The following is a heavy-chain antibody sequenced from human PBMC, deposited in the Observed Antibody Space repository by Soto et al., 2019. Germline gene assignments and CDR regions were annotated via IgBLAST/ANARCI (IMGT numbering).Heavy chain of an antibody. V-gene: IGHV4-31*03. Sequence: QVQLQESGPGLVKPSQTLSLTCTVSGGSISSGGYYWSWIRQHPGKGMEWIGYIYYSRITHYNLSLWSRLTISVDTSKNQVSLNLSSVAEAGTAVYYCVTGDGTPMLWGQGTLVTVSS. CDR2: IYYSRIT. CDR1: GGSISSGGYY. CDR3: VTGDGTPML. J-gene: IGHJ4*02. D-gene: IGHD1-1*01.